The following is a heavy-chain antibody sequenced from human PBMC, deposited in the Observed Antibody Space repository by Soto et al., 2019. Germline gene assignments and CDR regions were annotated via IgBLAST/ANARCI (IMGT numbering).Heavy chain of an antibody. J-gene: IGHJ5*02. CDR3: ARDNPYTNSFCNWVDP. CDR2: IIPVFGTV. V-gene: IGHV1-69*01. D-gene: IGHD6-13*01. Sequence: QVRLVQSGAEVKKPGSSVKVSCKASGGTFSNYAIHWLRQAPGQGLEWLGGIIPVFGTVNYAQMFQGRVTITADESTSTACMGLNGLGAEDSAVYYCARDNPYTNSFCNWVDPWGQGTLVIVS. CDR1: GGTFSNYA.